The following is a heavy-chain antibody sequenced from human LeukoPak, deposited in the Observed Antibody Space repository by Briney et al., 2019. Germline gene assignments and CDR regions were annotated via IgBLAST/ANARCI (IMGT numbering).Heavy chain of an antibody. CDR3: ARGPHYYDSSGYYGIFDY. Sequence: GGSLRLSCAASGFTFSSYSMNWVRQAPGKGLEWVSSISSSSSYIYYADSVKGRFTISRDNAKNSLYLQMNSLRAEDTAVYYCARGPHYYDSSGYYGIFDYWGQGTLVTVSS. V-gene: IGHV3-21*01. CDR1: GFTFSSYS. J-gene: IGHJ4*02. CDR2: ISSSSSYI. D-gene: IGHD3-22*01.